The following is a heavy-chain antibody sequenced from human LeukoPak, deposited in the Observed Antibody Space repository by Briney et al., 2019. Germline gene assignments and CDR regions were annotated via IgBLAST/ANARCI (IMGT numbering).Heavy chain of an antibody. Sequence: PSETLSLTCTVSGDSINSYYWNWIRQPPGKGLEWIGYIYYSGSTNYNPSLKSRVTISVDTSKNQFSLKLSSVTAADTAVYYCARDLPGANWYFDLWGRSTLVTVSS. CDR1: GDSINSYY. CDR3: ARDLPGANWYFDL. J-gene: IGHJ2*01. CDR2: IYYSGST. V-gene: IGHV4-59*01.